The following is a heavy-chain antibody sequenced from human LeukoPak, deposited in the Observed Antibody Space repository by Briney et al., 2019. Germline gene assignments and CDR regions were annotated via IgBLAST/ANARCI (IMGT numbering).Heavy chain of an antibody. J-gene: IGHJ4*02. V-gene: IGHV3-9*01. Sequence: PGRSLRLSCAASGFTFDDYAMHWVRHAPGKGLEWVSGISWNSGSIGYADSVKGRFTISRDNAKNSLYLQMNSLRAEDTALYYCAKGRGYSGYDAFDYWGQGTLVTVSS. D-gene: IGHD5-12*01. CDR3: AKGRGYSGYDAFDY. CDR1: GFTFDDYA. CDR2: ISWNSGSI.